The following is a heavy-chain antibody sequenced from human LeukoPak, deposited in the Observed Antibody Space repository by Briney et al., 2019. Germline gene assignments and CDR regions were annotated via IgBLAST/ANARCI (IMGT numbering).Heavy chain of an antibody. CDR2: IKEDGSEK. Sequence: GGSLRVSCAASGFTFSRYWMSWVRQAPGKGLECVANIKEDGSEKYYVDSVKGRFTISRDNAKNSLYLQMNSLRVEDTAIYYCSRGGNHDLDYWGQGTLVTVSS. CDR3: SRGGNHDLDY. CDR1: GFTFSRYW. D-gene: IGHD1-26*01. V-gene: IGHV3-7*01. J-gene: IGHJ4*02.